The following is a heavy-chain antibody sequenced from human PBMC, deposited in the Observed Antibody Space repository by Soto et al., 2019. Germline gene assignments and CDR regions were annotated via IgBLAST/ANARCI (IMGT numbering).Heavy chain of an antibody. D-gene: IGHD6-13*01. CDR1: GVPFSSYV. CDR2: IWYDGSNK. V-gene: IGHV3-33*01. Sequence: GGSLSLSCAASGVPFSSYVMHWVRQAPGKGLEWVAVIWYDGSNKYYADSVKGRFTISRDNSKNTLYLQMNSLRAEDTAVYYCARDKQQLANYYYYYYMDVWGKGTTVTVSS. J-gene: IGHJ6*03. CDR3: ARDKQQLANYYYYYYMDV.